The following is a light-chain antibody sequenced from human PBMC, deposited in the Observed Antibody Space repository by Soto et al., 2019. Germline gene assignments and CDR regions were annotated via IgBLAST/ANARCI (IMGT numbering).Light chain of an antibody. CDR2: AAS. CDR1: QGIRHY. CDR3: LQDYNYPLT. V-gene: IGKV1-6*01. J-gene: IGKJ4*02. Sequence: AIQMTRSPSSLSASVGDRVTITCRASQGIRHYLGWYQQKPGKAPKLLIYAASSLQSGVPSRFSGSGSGTDFTLTISSLQPEDFATYSCLQDYNYPLTFGGGTKVEIK.